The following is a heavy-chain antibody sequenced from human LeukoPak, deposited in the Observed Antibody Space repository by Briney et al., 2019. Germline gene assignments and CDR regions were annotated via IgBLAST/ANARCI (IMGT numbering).Heavy chain of an antibody. CDR1: GFTFSSYG. Sequence: GGSLRLSCAASGFTFSSYGVHWVRQAPGKGLEWVAVIWYDGSNKYYADSVKGRFTISRDNSKNTLYLQMNSLRAEDTAVYYCAREYSGSYSYYYGMDVWGQGTTVTVSS. J-gene: IGHJ6*02. CDR2: IWYDGSNK. V-gene: IGHV3-33*01. D-gene: IGHD1-26*01. CDR3: AREYSGSYSYYYGMDV.